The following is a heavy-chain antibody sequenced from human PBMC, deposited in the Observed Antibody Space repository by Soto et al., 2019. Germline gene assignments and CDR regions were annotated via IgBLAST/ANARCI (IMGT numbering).Heavy chain of an antibody. CDR3: ASQGPRVGYCGSSSCHYDC. D-gene: IGHD2-2*01. CDR2: IYPGDSDA. CDR1: GYTFPSYW. Sequence: PGESLKISCKGSGYTFPSYWIGWVRQMPGKGLEWMGIIYPGDSDARYSPSFQGQVTISVDMSISTAYLPLSSLKASDTAMYYCASQGPRVGYCGSSSCHYDCWGEGTLVTVSS. V-gene: IGHV5-51*01. J-gene: IGHJ4*02.